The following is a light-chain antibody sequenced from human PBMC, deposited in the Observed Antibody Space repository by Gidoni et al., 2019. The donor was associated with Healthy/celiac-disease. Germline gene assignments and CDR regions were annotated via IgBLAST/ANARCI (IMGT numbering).Light chain of an antibody. V-gene: IGKV3-15*01. Sequence: EIVMPQPPATLSVSPGERATLSCRASQSVSSNLAWYQQKPGQAPRLLIYGASARATGIPARFSGSGSGTEFTLTISSMQSEDFAVYYCQQYNNWPPVTFGQGTKVEIK. J-gene: IGKJ1*01. CDR3: QQYNNWPPVT. CDR1: QSVSSN. CDR2: GAS.